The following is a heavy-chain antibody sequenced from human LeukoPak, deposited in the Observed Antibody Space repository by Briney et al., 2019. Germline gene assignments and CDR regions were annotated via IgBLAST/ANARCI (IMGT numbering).Heavy chain of an antibody. CDR1: GFTVSSYY. J-gene: IGHJ6*02. D-gene: IGHD4-11*01. CDR3: ARSYSNHLFGMDV. V-gene: IGHV3-66*01. CDR2: IYSGGST. Sequence: GGSLRLSCAASGFTVSSYYMTWVRQAPGKGLEWVSVIYSGGSTYYADSVKGRVAISGDNSNNTVFLQMNIVRAEDTAVYYCARSYSNHLFGMDVWGQGTTVTVSS.